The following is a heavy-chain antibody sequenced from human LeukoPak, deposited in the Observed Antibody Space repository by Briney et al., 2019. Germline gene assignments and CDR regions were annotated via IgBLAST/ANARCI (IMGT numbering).Heavy chain of an antibody. V-gene: IGHV7-4-1*02. CDR2: INTNTGNP. J-gene: IGHJ4*02. Sequence: ASVKVSCKASGYTFTNYAMNWVRQAPGQGLEWMGWINTNTGNPTYAQGFTGRFVFSLDASVSTAYLQISSLKAEDTAVYYCARDPNHYYDSSGYYGDYWGQGTLVTVSS. CDR1: GYTFTNYA. CDR3: ARDPNHYYDSSGYYGDY. D-gene: IGHD3-22*01.